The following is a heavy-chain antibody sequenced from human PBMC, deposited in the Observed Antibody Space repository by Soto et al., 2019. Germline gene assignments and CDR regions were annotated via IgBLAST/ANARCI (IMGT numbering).Heavy chain of an antibody. CDR1: SGSISSSNW. V-gene: IGHV4-4*02. CDR3: ARKLGELSLWGFWFDP. D-gene: IGHD3-16*02. CDR2: IYHSGST. Sequence: QVQLQESGPGLVKPSGTLSLTCAVSSGSISSSNWWSWVRQPPGKGLEWIGEIYHSGSTNYNPSLKSRVTISVDKSKNLFSLKLSSVTAVDTAVYYCARKLGELSLWGFWFDPWVHGTLVTVSS. J-gene: IGHJ5*02.